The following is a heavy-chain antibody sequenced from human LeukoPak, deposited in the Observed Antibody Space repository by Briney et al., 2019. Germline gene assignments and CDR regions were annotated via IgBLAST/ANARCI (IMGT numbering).Heavy chain of an antibody. CDR3: ARGLGSYK. CDR1: RFILRNYA. CDR2: ITGSGGGT. D-gene: IGHD5-24*01. Sequence: PGGSLRLSCAASRFILRNYAMNWVRQAPGKGPEWVSSITGSGGGTSYADSVKGRFTISRDNSKSTLYLQLKSLRAEDTVVYYCARGLGSYKWGQGTLVTVSS. J-gene: IGHJ4*02. V-gene: IGHV3-23*01.